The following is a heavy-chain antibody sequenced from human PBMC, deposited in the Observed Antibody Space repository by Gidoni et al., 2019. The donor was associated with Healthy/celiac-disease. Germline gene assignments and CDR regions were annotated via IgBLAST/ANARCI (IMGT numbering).Heavy chain of an antibody. CDR1: GGSFRGYY. J-gene: IGHJ6*03. Sequence: QVQLQQWGAGLLKPSETLSLPCAVYGGSFRGYYWSWIRQPPGKGLEWIGEINHSGSTNYNPSLKSRVTISVDTSKNQFSLKLSSVTAADTAVYYCARGGGSGSYPYYYYMDVWGKGTTVTVSS. CDR2: INHSGST. V-gene: IGHV4-34*01. D-gene: IGHD3-10*01. CDR3: ARGGGSGSYPYYYYMDV.